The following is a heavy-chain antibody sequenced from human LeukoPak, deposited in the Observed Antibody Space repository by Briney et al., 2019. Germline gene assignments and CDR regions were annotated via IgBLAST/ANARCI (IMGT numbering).Heavy chain of an antibody. J-gene: IGHJ5*02. CDR3: VKASSSSPQYNWFDA. V-gene: IGHV3-7*03. D-gene: IGHD6-6*01. CDR2: IKQDETEK. CDR1: GFTFSNFW. Sequence: PGGSLRLSCTASGFTFSNFWMGWVRQAPGKGLEWVANIKQDETEKFYLGSVKGRFTISRDNAKNSLYLQMNSLRAEDTALYYCVKASSSSPQYNWFDAWGQGTLVTVSS.